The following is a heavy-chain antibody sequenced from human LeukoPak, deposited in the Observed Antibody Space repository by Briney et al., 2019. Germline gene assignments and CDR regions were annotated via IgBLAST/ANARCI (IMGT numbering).Heavy chain of an antibody. D-gene: IGHD3-10*01. J-gene: IGHJ6*02. CDR1: GFTFDDYA. V-gene: IGHV3-9*01. CDR3: ARGRGYYYYGMDV. CDR2: ISWNSGSI. Sequence: GGSLRLSCAASGFTFDDYAMHWVRQAPGKGLEWVSGISWNSGSIGYADSVKGRFTISRDNAKNSLYLQMNSLRAEDTALYYCARGRGYYYYGMDVWGQGTTVTVSS.